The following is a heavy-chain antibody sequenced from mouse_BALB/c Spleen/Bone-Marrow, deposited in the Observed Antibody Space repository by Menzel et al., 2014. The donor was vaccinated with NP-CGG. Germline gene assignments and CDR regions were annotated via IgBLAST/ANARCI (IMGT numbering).Heavy chain of an antibody. CDR3: ASRGDYSYAMDY. J-gene: IGHJ4*01. CDR1: GYAFSKYW. Sequence: QVHVKQSGAELVRPGSSVKISCKASGYAFSKYWMNWTKQRPGQGLEWIGQIYPGDGDTNYNGKFKGKATLTADKSSSTAYMQLSSLTSEDSAVYFCASRGDYSYAMDYWGQGTSVTVSS. D-gene: IGHD1-1*01. CDR2: IYPGDGDT. V-gene: IGHV1-80*01.